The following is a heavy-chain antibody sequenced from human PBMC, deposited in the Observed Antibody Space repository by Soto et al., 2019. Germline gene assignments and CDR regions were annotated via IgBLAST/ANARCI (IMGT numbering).Heavy chain of an antibody. V-gene: IGHV4-39*01. CDR3: VYSGSDYVSYFDY. Sequence: PSETLSLTCTAPDGSFSSRSYFWGWIRQPPGKGLEWIGSIHYSGNTYYNPSLKSRVTTSVDTSKNQFSLKLSSVTAADTAVYYCVYSGSDYVSYFDYWGQGILVTVSS. J-gene: IGHJ4*02. CDR2: IHYSGNT. CDR1: DGSFSSRSYF. D-gene: IGHD5-12*01.